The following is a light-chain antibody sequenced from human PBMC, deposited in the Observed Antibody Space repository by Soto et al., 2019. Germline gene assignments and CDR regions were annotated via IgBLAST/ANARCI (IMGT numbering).Light chain of an antibody. CDR1: SSDVGGHNY. V-gene: IGLV2-14*01. Sequence: QSVLTQPASVSGSPGQSITISCTGTSSDVGGHNYVSWYQQHPGKGPKLMIYEVSNRPSGVSNRFSGSKSGNTASLTISGLQAEDEADYYCSSFTSSSTLVFGGVTKLTVL. CDR3: SSFTSSSTLV. J-gene: IGLJ3*02. CDR2: EVS.